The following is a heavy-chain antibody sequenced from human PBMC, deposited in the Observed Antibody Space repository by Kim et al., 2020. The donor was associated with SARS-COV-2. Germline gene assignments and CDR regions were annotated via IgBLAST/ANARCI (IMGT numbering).Heavy chain of an antibody. CDR2: VSYEGRDK. CDR3: AREAGSSRASSFDI. V-gene: IGHV3-30*03. D-gene: IGHD3-10*01. CDR1: AFPFSSHA. Sequence: GGSLRLSCTASAFPFSSHAMHWVRQTPGKGLQWVAFVSYEGRDKEYADSVKGRFTISRDNSKNTLFLQMNSLRVEDTGLYYCAREAGSSRASSFDIWGQGTMVTVSS. J-gene: IGHJ3*02.